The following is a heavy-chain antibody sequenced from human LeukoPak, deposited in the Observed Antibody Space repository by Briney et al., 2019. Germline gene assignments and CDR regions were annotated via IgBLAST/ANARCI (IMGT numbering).Heavy chain of an antibody. Sequence: ASQTLSLTCAVSGGSISSGGYSWSWIRQPPGKGLEWIGYIYHSGSTYYNPSLKSRVTISVDRSKNQFSLKLSSVTAADTAVYYCARGHYYDSSGYYSTGAFDIWGQGTMVTVSS. CDR1: GGSISSGGYS. V-gene: IGHV4-30-2*01. CDR2: IYHSGST. D-gene: IGHD3-22*01. CDR3: ARGHYYDSSGYYSTGAFDI. J-gene: IGHJ3*02.